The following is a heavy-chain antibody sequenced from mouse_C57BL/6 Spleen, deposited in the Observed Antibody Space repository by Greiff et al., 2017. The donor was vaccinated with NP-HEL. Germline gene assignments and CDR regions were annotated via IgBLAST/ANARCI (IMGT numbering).Heavy chain of an antibody. CDR2: ISDGGSYT. J-gene: IGHJ3*01. CDR1: GFTFSSYA. D-gene: IGHD1-1*01. V-gene: IGHV5-4*01. CDR3: ARALGYGSFAY. Sequence: EVQVVESGGGLVKPGGSLKLSCAASGFTFSSYAMPWVRQTPEKWLEWVANISDGGSYTYYTDNVKGRFTISRDNAKNNLYLQMSHLKSEDTAMYYCARALGYGSFAYWGQGTLVTVSA.